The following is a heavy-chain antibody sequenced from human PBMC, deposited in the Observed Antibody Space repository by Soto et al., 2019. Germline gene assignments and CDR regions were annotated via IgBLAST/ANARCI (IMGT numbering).Heavy chain of an antibody. CDR1: GYTLTELS. CDR3: WSYSSGWYLFDY. Sequence: ASVKVSRKVSGYTLTELSMHWVRQAPGKGLEWMGGFDPEDGETIYAQKFQGRVTMTEDTSTDTAYMELSSLRSEDTAVYYCWSYSSGWYLFDYWGQGTLVTVSS. CDR2: FDPEDGET. V-gene: IGHV1-24*01. J-gene: IGHJ4*02. D-gene: IGHD6-19*01.